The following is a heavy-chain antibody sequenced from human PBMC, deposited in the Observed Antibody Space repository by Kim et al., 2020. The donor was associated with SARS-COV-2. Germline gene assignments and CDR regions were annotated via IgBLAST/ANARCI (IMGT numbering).Heavy chain of an antibody. CDR2: ISYDGSNK. CDR1: GFTFSSYA. CDR3: ARTLPWVGAFDY. V-gene: IGHV3-30*04. D-gene: IGHD1-26*01. J-gene: IGHJ4*02. Sequence: GGSLRLSFAASGFTFSSYAMHWVRQAPGKGLEWVAVISYDGSNKYYADSVKGRFTISRDNSKNTLYLQMNSLRAEDTAVYYCARTLPWVGAFDYWGQGTLVTVSS.